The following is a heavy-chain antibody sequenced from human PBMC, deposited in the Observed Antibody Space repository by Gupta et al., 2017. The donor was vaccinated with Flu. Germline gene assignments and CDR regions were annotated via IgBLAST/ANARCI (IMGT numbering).Heavy chain of an antibody. V-gene: IGHV3-23*01. J-gene: IGHJ4*02. CDR1: GFTFTSYA. Sequence: EVQLLVSGGGLVQPGGSLRLSCSASGFTFTSYAMSWVRKAPGKGLAWVSAISGSGGSTYYEDSGKGRFTISRNNSKNRLYLQMNRLGAEDTAVYYCAKERRRDMVASSDYGGQRTLVTVSS. CDR3: AKERRRDMVASSDY. CDR2: ISGSGGST. D-gene: IGHD5-12*01.